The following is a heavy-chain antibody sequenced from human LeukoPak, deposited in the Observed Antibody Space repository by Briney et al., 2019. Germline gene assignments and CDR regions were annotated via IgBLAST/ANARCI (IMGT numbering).Heavy chain of an antibody. CDR3: ARVVGLTGYSSTWYSGYYYYMDV. Sequence: ASVKVSCKASGGTFSSYAISWVRQAPGQGLEWMGGIIPIFGTANYAQKFQDRVTITADKSTSTAYMELSSLRSEDTAVYYCARVVGLTGYSSTWYSGYYYYMDVWGKGTTVTASS. D-gene: IGHD6-13*01. CDR2: IIPIFGTA. CDR1: GGTFSSYA. V-gene: IGHV1-69*06. J-gene: IGHJ6*03.